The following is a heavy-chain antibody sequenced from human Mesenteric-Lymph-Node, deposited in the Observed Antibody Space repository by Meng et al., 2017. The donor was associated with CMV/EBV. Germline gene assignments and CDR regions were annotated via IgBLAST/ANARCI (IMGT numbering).Heavy chain of an antibody. CDR1: DSTFSSYA. CDR2: VSYDGSRK. V-gene: IGHV3-30-3*01. Sequence: GESLKISCVASDSTFSSYAMHWVRQAPGKGLEWVAVVSYDGSRKYYADSVKGRFTISRDNSENTLYVQMDSLGPEDTAVYYCAKEGYRSFDYWGQGTLVTVSS. CDR3: AKEGYRSFDY. D-gene: IGHD5-18*01. J-gene: IGHJ4*02.